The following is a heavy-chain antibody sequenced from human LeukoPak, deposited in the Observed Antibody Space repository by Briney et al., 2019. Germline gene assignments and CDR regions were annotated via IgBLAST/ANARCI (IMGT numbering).Heavy chain of an antibody. CDR1: GGSISSYY. D-gene: IGHD5-18*01. J-gene: IGHJ4*02. Sequence: SETLSLTCTVSGGSISSYYWSWIRQPPGKGLEWIGYIYYSGSTNYNPSLKGRVTISVDTSKNQYSLKLSSVTAADTAVYYCARATWIQLWLLLDYWGQGTLVTVSS. CDR3: ARATWIQLWLLLDY. V-gene: IGHV4-59*01. CDR2: IYYSGST.